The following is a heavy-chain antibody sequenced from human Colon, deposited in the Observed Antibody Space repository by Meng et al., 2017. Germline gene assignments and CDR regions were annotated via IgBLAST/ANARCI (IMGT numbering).Heavy chain of an antibody. D-gene: IGHD4-17*01. Sequence: HVPLLLSGAAVNKPGSFVNVSCKAAGGTFSCFAMAWLHLAPRQVLEWMGGIIPAFGTTTYARQFEGRLTITADEATSTAYMELSSLTSDDTAVYYCARRPPDYGDYNWFDPWGQGTLVTVSS. V-gene: IGHV1-69*01. CDR2: IIPAFGTT. J-gene: IGHJ5*02. CDR1: GGTFSCFA. CDR3: ARRPPDYGDYNWFDP.